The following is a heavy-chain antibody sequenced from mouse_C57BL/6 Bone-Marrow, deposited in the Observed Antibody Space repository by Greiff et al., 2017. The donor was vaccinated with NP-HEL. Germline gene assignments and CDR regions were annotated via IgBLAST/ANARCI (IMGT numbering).Heavy chain of an antibody. J-gene: IGHJ4*01. CDR3: ARVGYYYGSRDYAMDY. CDR1: GYSITSGYD. D-gene: IGHD1-1*01. Sequence: EVKLMESGPGMVKPSQSLSLTCTVTGYSITSGYDWHWIRHFPGNKLEWMGYISYSGSTNYNPYLKSRISITHDTSKNHFFLKLNSVTTEDTATYYCARVGYYYGSRDYAMDYWGQGTSVTVSS. CDR2: ISYSGST. V-gene: IGHV3-1*01.